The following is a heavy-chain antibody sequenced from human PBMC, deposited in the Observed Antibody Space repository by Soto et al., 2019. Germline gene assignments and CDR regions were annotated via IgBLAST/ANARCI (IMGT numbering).Heavy chain of an antibody. CDR1: GLTVSTNY. D-gene: IGHD6-13*01. V-gene: IGHV3-66*01. J-gene: IGHJ4*02. Sequence: PGGSLRLSCAAPGLTVSTNYTSWVRQAPGKGLEWVSIMYSDGRTYHADSVKGRFTISRDNSKNMLYLQMNSLRAEDTAVYYCARDRIAAAGTDYWGQGTLVTVSS. CDR3: ARDRIAAAGTDY. CDR2: MYSDGRT.